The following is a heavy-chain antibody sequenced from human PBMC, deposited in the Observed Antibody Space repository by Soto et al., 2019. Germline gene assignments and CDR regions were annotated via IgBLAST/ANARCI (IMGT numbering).Heavy chain of an antibody. J-gene: IGHJ6*02. V-gene: IGHV3-30-3*01. Sequence: GGSLRLSCAASGFTFSSYAMHWVRQAPGKGLEGVAVISYDGSNKYHADSVKGRFTISRDNSKNTLSLQMNSLRAEDTAVYYCARDTAMDSSSWLGGRLMDVWGQGTTVTVSS. D-gene: IGHD6-13*01. CDR3: ARDTAMDSSSWLGGRLMDV. CDR1: GFTFSSYA. CDR2: ISYDGSNK.